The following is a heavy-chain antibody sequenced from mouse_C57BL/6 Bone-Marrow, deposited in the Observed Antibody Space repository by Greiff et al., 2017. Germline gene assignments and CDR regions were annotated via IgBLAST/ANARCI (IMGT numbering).Heavy chain of an antibody. CDR3: ARPYYSNYWYFDV. Sequence: QVQLQQPGAELVKPGASVKMSCKASGYTFTSYWITWVKQRPGQGLEWIGDIYPGSGSTNYNEKFKSKATLTVDTSTSTAYMQLSSLTYEDSAVYYCARPYYSNYWYFDVWGTGTTVTVSS. V-gene: IGHV1-55*01. CDR1: GYTFTSYW. J-gene: IGHJ1*03. CDR2: IYPGSGST. D-gene: IGHD2-5*01.